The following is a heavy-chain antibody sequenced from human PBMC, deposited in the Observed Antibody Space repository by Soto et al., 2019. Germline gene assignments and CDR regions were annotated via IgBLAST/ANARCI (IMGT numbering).Heavy chain of an antibody. V-gene: IGHV3-74*01. CDR1: GFIFSGDW. CDR2: INTDGRGT. J-gene: IGHJ3*02. D-gene: IGHD1-26*01. CDR3: AIEKVGAESVHVFDI. Sequence: QPGGSLSLSCAASGFIFSGDWMHWVRQAPGKGLVCASRINTDGRGTDYADSVKGRFTISRDNAKNSLYLQMNNLRAEDTALYYCAIEKVGAESVHVFDIWGQGTMVTVSS.